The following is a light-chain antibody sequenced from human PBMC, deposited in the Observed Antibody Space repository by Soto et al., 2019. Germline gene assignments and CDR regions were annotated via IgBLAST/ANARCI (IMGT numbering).Light chain of an antibody. J-gene: IGKJ1*01. Sequence: DIQMTQSPSTLSGSVGDRVTITCRASQTISSWLAWYQQKPGKAPKLLIYKASTLKSGVPSRFSGSGSGTEFTLTISSLQSDDFAVYYCQQYDNWPWTFGQGTKVDIK. CDR1: QTISSW. CDR2: KAS. CDR3: QQYDNWPWT. V-gene: IGKV1-5*03.